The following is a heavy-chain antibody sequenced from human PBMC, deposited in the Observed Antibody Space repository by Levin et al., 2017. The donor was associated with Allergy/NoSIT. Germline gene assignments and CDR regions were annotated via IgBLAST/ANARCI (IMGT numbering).Heavy chain of an antibody. CDR2: IKQDGSEK. J-gene: IGHJ4*02. D-gene: IGHD6-19*01. Sequence: GGSLRLSCAASGFTSTIYWMSWVRQAPGKGLEWVANIKQDGSEKYYVDSVRGRFSISRDNARNSLYLQMDSLRAEDTAVYYCAGAESSGWDFGGGRGTLVTVSS. CDR3: AGAESSGWDFG. CDR1: GFTSTIYW. V-gene: IGHV3-7*04.